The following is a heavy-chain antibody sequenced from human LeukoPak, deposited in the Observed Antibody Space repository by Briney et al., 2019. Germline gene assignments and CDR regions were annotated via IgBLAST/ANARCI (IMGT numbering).Heavy chain of an antibody. CDR2: ISSSGSTI. Sequence: PGGSLRLSCAASGFTFSDYYMSWIRQAPGKGLEWVSYISSSGSTIYYADSVKGRFTISRDNAKNSLYLEMNSLRAEDTAVYYCARERIFGDYLDFWGQGTLVTVSS. CDR1: GFTFSDYY. V-gene: IGHV3-11*04. CDR3: ARERIFGDYLDF. D-gene: IGHD3-10*02. J-gene: IGHJ4*02.